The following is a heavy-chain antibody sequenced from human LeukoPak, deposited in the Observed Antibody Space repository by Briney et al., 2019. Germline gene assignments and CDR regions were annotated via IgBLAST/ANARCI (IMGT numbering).Heavy chain of an antibody. D-gene: IGHD3-9*01. CDR2: ISAYNGNT. CDR1: GYTFTSYG. Sequence: ASVKVSCKASGYTFTSYGISWVRQAPGQGLEWMGWISAYNGNTNYAQKLQGRVTMTTDTSTSTAYMELRSLRSDDTAVYYCARDQVSHYDILPNDYWGQGTLVTVSS. CDR3: ARDQVSHYDILPNDY. J-gene: IGHJ4*02. V-gene: IGHV1-18*01.